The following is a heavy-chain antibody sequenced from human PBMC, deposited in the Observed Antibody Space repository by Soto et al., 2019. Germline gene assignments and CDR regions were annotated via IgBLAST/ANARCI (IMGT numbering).Heavy chain of an antibody. CDR2: IDSSSSTV. D-gene: IGHD4-17*01. V-gene: IGHV3-48*01. CDR1: GVSVSSNSYS. CDR3: ARYDYGNYGGAFDI. Sequence: ETLSLTCTVSGVSVSSNSYSWGWVRQAPGKGLEWVSYIDSSSSTVYYADSVKARFTISRDNAKNSLFLQMNSLRAEDTAVYYCARYDYGNYGGAFDIWGQGTMVTVSS. J-gene: IGHJ3*02.